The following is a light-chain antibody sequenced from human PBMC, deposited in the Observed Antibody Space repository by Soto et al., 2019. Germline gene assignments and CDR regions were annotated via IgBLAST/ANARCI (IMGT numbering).Light chain of an antibody. CDR3: ASWDDSLIGWV. CDR1: NSNIETNY. Sequence: QPALTQPPSASGTPGQTVVISCSGSNSNIETNYVFWYQQLPGAAPKPLMYRNSQRPSGVPDRFSGSKSGTSASLAISGLRSDDEADYYCASWDDSLIGWVFGGGTKLTVL. J-gene: IGLJ3*02. V-gene: IGLV1-47*01. CDR2: RNS.